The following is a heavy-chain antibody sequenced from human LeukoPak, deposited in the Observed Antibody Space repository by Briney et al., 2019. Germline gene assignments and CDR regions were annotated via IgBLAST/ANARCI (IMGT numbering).Heavy chain of an antibody. CDR3: AKDKAMGDYYYYYGMDV. CDR2: ICWNRGSI. J-gene: IGHJ6*02. D-gene: IGHD5-18*01. CDR1: GFSLDDYA. Sequence: PGGSLRLSCAASGFSLDDYAMHWVRQAPGAGLEWVSGICWNRGSIGYADSVKGRFTIARDNAKNSLYLQMNSLRAEDTALYYCAKDKAMGDYYYYYGMDVWGQGTTVTVSS. V-gene: IGHV3-9*01.